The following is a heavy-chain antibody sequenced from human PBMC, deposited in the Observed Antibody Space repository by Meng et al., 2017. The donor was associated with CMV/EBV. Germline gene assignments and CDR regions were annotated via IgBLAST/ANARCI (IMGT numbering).Heavy chain of an antibody. D-gene: IGHD6-13*01. Sequence: GSLRLSCAVYGGSFSGYYWSWIRQPPGKGLEWIGEINHSGSTNYNPSLKSRVTISVDTSKNQFSLKLSSVTAADTAVYYCARNKARSSSSWYHFDYWGQGTLVTVSS. J-gene: IGHJ4*02. CDR2: INHSGST. V-gene: IGHV4-34*01. CDR1: GGSFSGYY. CDR3: ARNKARSSSSWYHFDY.